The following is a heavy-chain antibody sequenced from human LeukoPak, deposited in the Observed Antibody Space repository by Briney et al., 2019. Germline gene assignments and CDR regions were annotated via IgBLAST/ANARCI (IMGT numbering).Heavy chain of an antibody. Sequence: ASVKVSCKASGYTFTSYGISWVRQAPGQGLEWMGGIIPIFGTANYAQKFQGRVTITTDESTSTAYMELSSLRSEDTAVYYCARDKYTYCSGGSCYGGFDYWGQGTLVTVSS. D-gene: IGHD2-15*01. CDR2: IIPIFGTA. V-gene: IGHV1-69*05. CDR1: GYTFTSYG. CDR3: ARDKYTYCSGGSCYGGFDY. J-gene: IGHJ4*02.